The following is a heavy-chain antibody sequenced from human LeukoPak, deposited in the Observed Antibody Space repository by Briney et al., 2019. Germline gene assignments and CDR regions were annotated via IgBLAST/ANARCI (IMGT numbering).Heavy chain of an antibody. CDR1: GYTFTGYY. V-gene: IGHV1-69*13. Sequence: SVKVSCKASGYTFTGYYMHWVRQAPGQGLEWMGGIIPIFGTANYAQKFQGRVTITADESTSTAYMELSSLRSEDTAVYYCARDHKGSMAAAGADAFDIWGQGTMVTVSS. J-gene: IGHJ3*02. CDR3: ARDHKGSMAAAGADAFDI. CDR2: IIPIFGTA. D-gene: IGHD6-13*01.